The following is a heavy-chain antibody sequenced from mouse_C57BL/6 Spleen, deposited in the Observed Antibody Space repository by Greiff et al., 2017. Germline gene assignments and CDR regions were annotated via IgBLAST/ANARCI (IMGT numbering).Heavy chain of an antibody. V-gene: IGHV5-4*01. CDR1: GFTFSSYA. Sequence: EVQGVESGGGLVKPGGSLKLSCAASGFTFSSYAMSWVRQTPEKRLEWVATISDGGSYTYYPDNVKGRFTIARDNAKNNLYLQMSHLKSEDTAMYYCARDTYYRSMDYWGQGASVTVSS. CDR2: ISDGGSYT. CDR3: ARDTYYRSMDY. D-gene: IGHD2-14*01. J-gene: IGHJ4*01.